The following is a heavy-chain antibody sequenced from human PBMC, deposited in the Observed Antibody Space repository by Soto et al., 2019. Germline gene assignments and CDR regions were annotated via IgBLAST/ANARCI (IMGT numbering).Heavy chain of an antibody. CDR2: ISKSSTTI. Sequence: GGSLRLSCIASGFTLSTYSMTWVRQAPGKGLEWLSYISKSSTTINYADSVKGRFTISRDNAKNSVYLEMSSLRDEDSAVYYCARDPPNFYYYGMDVWGQGTTVTVSS. J-gene: IGHJ6*02. CDR1: GFTLSTYS. CDR3: ARDPPNFYYYGMDV. V-gene: IGHV3-48*02.